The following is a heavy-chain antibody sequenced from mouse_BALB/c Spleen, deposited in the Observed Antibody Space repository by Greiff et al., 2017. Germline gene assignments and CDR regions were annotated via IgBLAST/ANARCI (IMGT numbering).Heavy chain of an antibody. Sequence: VQLQQSGAELVKPWASVYLSCTASGFNIKDTYMHWVKQRPEQGLEWIGRIYPANGNTKYDPKLPGKGTITADTTTNTAYLKLSRLTSENTTFYYCARQLPMDYWGQGTSVTVSA. CDR2: IYPANGNT. V-gene: IGHV14-3*02. D-gene: IGHD3-1*01. J-gene: IGHJ4*01. CDR1: GFNIKDTY. CDR3: ARQLPMDY.